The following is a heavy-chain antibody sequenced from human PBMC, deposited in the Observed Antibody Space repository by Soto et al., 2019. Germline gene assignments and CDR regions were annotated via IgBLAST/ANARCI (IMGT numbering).Heavy chain of an antibody. CDR3: ARRYGGNFDF. CDR1: GGSISSYY. CDR2: IYYSGST. V-gene: IGHV4-59*01. D-gene: IGHD1-26*01. J-gene: IGHJ4*02. Sequence: PSETLSLTCTVSGGSISSYYGSWIRQPPGKGLEWIGYIYYSGSTNYNPSLKSRVTISVDTSKNQFSLKLSSVTAADTAVYYCARRYGGNFDFWGQGTLVTVPS.